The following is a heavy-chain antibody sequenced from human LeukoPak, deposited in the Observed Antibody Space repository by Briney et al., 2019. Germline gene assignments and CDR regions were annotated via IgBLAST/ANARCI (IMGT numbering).Heavy chain of an antibody. J-gene: IGHJ4*02. CDR1: GLTFTAYA. CDR3: ARDQGYCSTTRCYAVGGYFDY. D-gene: IGHD2-2*01. Sequence: PGGSLRLSCAASGLTFTAYAIYWVRQAPGAGLGWVAAISSVGRNVYYADSVKGRFTDYRDNSKNTLYLQMNSLRAEDTAVYYCARDQGYCSTTRCYAVGGYFDYWGQGTLVTISS. V-gene: IGHV3-30*04. CDR2: ISSVGRNV.